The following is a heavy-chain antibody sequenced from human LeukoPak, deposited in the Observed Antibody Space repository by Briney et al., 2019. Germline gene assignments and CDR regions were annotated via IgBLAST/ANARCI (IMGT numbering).Heavy chain of an antibody. J-gene: IGHJ4*02. D-gene: IGHD6-19*01. CDR2: ISAYNGDT. CDR1: GYTFRNYG. CDR3: ARDPSNTSGWSIYFDY. Sequence: GAAVKVSCKASGYTFRNYGISWVRQAPGQGLEWMGWISAYNGDTKYAQKFQGRVTMTTDSSTSTAYMELRSLRSDDTAVYYCARDPSNTSGWSIYFDYWGQGTLVTVSS. V-gene: IGHV1-18*01.